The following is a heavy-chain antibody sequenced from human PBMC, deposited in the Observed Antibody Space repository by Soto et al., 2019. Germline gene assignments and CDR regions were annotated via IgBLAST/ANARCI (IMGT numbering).Heavy chain of an antibody. D-gene: IGHD2-15*01. CDR3: TTEGRSADRAPLDI. CDR1: GFTFSNAW. J-gene: IGHJ3*02. CDR2: IKSKTDGGTT. V-gene: IGHV3-15*01. Sequence: GGSLRLSCAASGFTFSNAWMSWVRQAPGKGLEWVGRIKSKTDGGTTDYAAPVKGRFTISRDDSKNTLYLQMNSLKTEDTAVYYCTTEGRSADRAPLDIWGQGTMVTVSS.